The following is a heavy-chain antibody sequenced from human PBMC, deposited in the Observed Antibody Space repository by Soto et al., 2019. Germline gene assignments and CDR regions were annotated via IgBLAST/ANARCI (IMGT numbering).Heavy chain of an antibody. CDR1: GVSFSGYD. J-gene: IGHJ4*02. Sequence: SETLSLTCAVYGVSFSGYDWSWIRQAPGKGLEWIGEINHSGSTNYNPSLKSRGTISVGTSKNQFSLKLSSVTAADTAVYYCARGRSVCRTGYTRYYFEYWRQGIRVTVS. CDR3: ARGRSVCRTGYTRYYFEY. CDR2: INHSGST. V-gene: IGHV4-34*01. D-gene: IGHD1-1*01.